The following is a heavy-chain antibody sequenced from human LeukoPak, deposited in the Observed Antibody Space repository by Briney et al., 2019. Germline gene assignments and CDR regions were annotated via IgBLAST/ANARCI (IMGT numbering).Heavy chain of an antibody. Sequence: GGSLRLSCAASGFTLSNYAMSWVRQAPGKGLEWVSLIGASGFKTYYSDSVKGRFTVSRDNSKNTLYLQMNSLRAEDTAVYYCAKDPFGESLYYFDYWGQGTLVTVSS. CDR1: GFTLSNYA. CDR3: AKDPFGESLYYFDY. J-gene: IGHJ4*02. V-gene: IGHV3-23*01. CDR2: IGASGFKT. D-gene: IGHD3-10*01.